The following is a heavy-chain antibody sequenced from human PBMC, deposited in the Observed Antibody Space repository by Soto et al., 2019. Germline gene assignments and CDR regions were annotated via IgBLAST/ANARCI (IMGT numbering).Heavy chain of an antibody. CDR2: INPNSGGT. D-gene: IGHD6-25*01. Sequence: GASVKVSCKASGYTFTGYYMHWVRQAPGQGLEWMGWINPNSGGTNYAQKFQGRVTVTRDTSISTAYMELSRLRSDDTAVYYCARETDSPASRLDYYGMDVWGQGTTVTVSS. J-gene: IGHJ6*02. CDR1: GYTFTGYY. V-gene: IGHV1-2*02. CDR3: ARETDSPASRLDYYGMDV.